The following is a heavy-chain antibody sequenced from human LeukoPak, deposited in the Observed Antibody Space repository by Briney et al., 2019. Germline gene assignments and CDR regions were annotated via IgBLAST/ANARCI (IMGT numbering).Heavy chain of an antibody. J-gene: IGHJ4*02. CDR2: ISAYDGNT. CDR1: GYTFASYG. Sequence: ASVKVSCKASGYTFASYGISWVRQAPGQGLEWMGWISAYDGNTNYAQKLQGRVTMTTDASTSIAYMELRSLKSDDTAVYYCARAYCGGDCHFDYWGQGTLATVSS. V-gene: IGHV1-18*01. CDR3: ARAYCGGDCHFDY. D-gene: IGHD2-21*02.